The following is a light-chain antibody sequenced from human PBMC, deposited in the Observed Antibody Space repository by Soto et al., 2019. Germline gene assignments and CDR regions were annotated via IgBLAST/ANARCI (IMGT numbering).Light chain of an antibody. CDR2: DVN. Sequence: QSALTQPASVSGSPGQSITISCTGTSSDVGGSNHVSWYHQHPGKAPKLMIFDVNSRPSGVSNRCSGSKSGNTASLTISGRQAEDEAEYYCSSYATSSTLVLFGGGTKLTVL. CDR1: SSDVGGSNH. J-gene: IGLJ3*02. CDR3: SSYATSSTLVL. V-gene: IGLV2-14*01.